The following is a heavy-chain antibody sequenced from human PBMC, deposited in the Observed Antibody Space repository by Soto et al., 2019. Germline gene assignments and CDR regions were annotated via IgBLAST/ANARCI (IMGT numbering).Heavy chain of an antibody. CDR1: GFTFSNYG. D-gene: IGHD3-10*01. Sequence: QVQLVESGGGVVQPGRSLRLSCAASGFTFSNYGMHWVRQAPGKGLEWVAVPSFDVTNKYYADSVKGRFTVSRDNFNNTLYLQMSSLRAEDTAVYYCAKDLSSGRFYFYMDVWGKGTTVTVSS. V-gene: IGHV3-30*18. J-gene: IGHJ6*03. CDR3: AKDLSSGRFYFYMDV. CDR2: PSFDVTNK.